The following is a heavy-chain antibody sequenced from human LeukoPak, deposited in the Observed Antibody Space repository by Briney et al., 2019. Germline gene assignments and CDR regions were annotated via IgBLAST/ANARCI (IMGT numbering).Heavy chain of an antibody. J-gene: IGHJ4*02. CDR2: INSDGSTI. CDR1: GFTFSSYW. V-gene: IGHV3-74*01. Sequence: GGSLRLSCAASGFTFSSYWMHWVRQAPGKGLVWVSRINSDGSTINYADSVKGRFTISRDNAKNTLYLQMNSLRAEDTAIYYCAKDPRVGSRVATPCYWGQGTLVTVSS. D-gene: IGHD3-3*01. CDR3: AKDPRVGSRVATPCY.